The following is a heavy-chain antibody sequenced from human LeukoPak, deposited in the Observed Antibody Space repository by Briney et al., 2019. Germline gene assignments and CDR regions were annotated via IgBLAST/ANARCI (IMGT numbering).Heavy chain of an antibody. CDR3: ARPPGDFWSGAMDV. CDR1: GYTFTGYY. D-gene: IGHD3-3*01. CDR2: INPNSGGT. Sequence: ASVKVSCKASGYTFTGYYMHWVRQAPGQGLEWMGWINPNSGGTNYAQKFQGRVTMTRDTSISTAYMELSRLRSDDTAVYYCARPPGDFWSGAMDVWGQGTTVTVSS. J-gene: IGHJ6*02. V-gene: IGHV1-2*02.